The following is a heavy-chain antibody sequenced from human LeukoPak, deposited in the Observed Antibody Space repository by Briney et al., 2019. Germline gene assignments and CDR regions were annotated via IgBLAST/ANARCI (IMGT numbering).Heavy chain of an antibody. Sequence: PSETLSLTCTVSGGSISTYYWSWIRQPPGKGLEWIGYIYYSGSTNYNPSLKSRVSISVDTSKNQFSLRLSSVTAADTAVYYCARGGDYYGSGTYYAFDHWGQGTLVTVSS. D-gene: IGHD3-10*01. CDR2: IYYSGST. CDR1: GGSISTYY. CDR3: ARGGDYYGSGTYYAFDH. V-gene: IGHV4-59*01. J-gene: IGHJ5*02.